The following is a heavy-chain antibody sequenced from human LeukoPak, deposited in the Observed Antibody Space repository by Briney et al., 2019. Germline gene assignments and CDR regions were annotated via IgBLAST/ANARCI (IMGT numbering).Heavy chain of an antibody. V-gene: IGHV3-33*01. CDR3: ARDRSTTHFDY. CDR1: GFTFSSYG. Sequence: GGSLRLSCAASGFTFSSYGMHWVRQAPGKGLEWVAVMWYDGSYKYYADSVKGRFTISRDNSKNTLYLQMNSLRAEDTAVYYCARDRSTTHFDYWGQGTLVTVSS. D-gene: IGHD5/OR15-5a*01. J-gene: IGHJ4*02. CDR2: MWYDGSYK.